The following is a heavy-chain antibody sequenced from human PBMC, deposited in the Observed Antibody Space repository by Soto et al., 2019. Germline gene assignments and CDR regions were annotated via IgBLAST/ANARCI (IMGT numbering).Heavy chain of an antibody. J-gene: IGHJ4*02. CDR2: ISYDGSNK. CDR1: GFTFSSYA. CDR3: AETGTRDY. V-gene: IGHV3-30-3*01. Sequence: QVQLVESGGGVVQPGRSLRLSCAASGFTFSSYAMHWVRQAPGKGLEWVAVISYDGSNKYYADSVKGRFTISRDNSKNMLYLQMNSLRAEDTAVYYCAETGTRDYWGQGTLVTVSS. D-gene: IGHD1-7*01.